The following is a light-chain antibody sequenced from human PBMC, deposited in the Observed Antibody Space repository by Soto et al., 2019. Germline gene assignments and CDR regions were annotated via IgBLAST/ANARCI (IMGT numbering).Light chain of an antibody. V-gene: IGLV1-40*01. Sequence: QFVLTQPPSVSGALGQRATISSTGSSSNIGAGYDVHWYQQLPGTAPKLLIYGNSNRPSGVPDRFSGSKPGTSASLAITGLQAEDEADDYCQSYDSSLSGVDVFGTGTKVTVL. CDR2: GNS. J-gene: IGLJ1*01. CDR1: SSNIGAGYD. CDR3: QSYDSSLSGVDV.